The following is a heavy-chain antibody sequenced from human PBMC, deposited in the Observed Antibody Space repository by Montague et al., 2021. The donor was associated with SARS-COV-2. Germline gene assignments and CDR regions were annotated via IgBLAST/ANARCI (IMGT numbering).Heavy chain of an antibody. CDR1: SGTIRSRGYY. CDR3: ARGMIRGVTTPFDY. Sequence: SETLSLTCAVYSGTIRSRGYYLGRIPQRPGKELEWIGNMYYSGTTYHNPSLQSRGTIPGDTSKNHLSLRLRSVTAADTAVYFCARGMIRGVTTPFDYWGQGTLVTV. J-gene: IGHJ4*02. V-gene: IGHV4-39*02. D-gene: IGHD3-10*01. CDR2: MYYSGTT.